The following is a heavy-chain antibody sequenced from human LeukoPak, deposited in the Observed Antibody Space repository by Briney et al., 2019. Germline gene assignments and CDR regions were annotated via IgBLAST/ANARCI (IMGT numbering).Heavy chain of an antibody. CDR3: AGRSSGYIDT. J-gene: IGHJ5*02. V-gene: IGHV3-74*01. CDR2: IKPDGSYT. Sequence: PGGSLRLSCAATGFTVSSNYMSWVRQAPGKGLVWVSRIKPDGSYTTYADSVEGRFTISRDNAKNTLYLQINSLRPEDTAVYYCAGRSSGYIDTWGQGTLVTVSS. CDR1: GFTVSSNY. D-gene: IGHD6-25*01.